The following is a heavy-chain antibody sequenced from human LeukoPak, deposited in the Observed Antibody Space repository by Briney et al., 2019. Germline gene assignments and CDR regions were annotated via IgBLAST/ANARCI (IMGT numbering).Heavy chain of an antibody. CDR3: ARDNLYQDDH. V-gene: IGHV3-33*01. CDR1: GFTFSSYG. CDR2: IWYDGSNK. D-gene: IGHD2-2*01. J-gene: IGHJ5*02. Sequence: GRSLRLSCAASGFTFSSYGMHWVRQAPGKGLEWVAVIWYDGSNKYYADSVKGRFTISRDNSKNTLFLQMSSLRTEDTAVYYCARDNLYQDDHWGQGTLVTVSS.